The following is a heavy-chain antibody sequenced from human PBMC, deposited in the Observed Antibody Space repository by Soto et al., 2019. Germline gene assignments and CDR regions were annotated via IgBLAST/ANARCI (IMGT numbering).Heavy chain of an antibody. CDR2: GGT. Sequence: GGTNYAQKFQGWVTMTRDTSISTAYMELSRLRSDDTAVYYCARGGPTIFGVVITPGYWFDPWGQGTLVTVSS. CDR3: ARGGPTIFGVVITPGYWFDP. V-gene: IGHV1-2*04. J-gene: IGHJ5*02. D-gene: IGHD3-3*01.